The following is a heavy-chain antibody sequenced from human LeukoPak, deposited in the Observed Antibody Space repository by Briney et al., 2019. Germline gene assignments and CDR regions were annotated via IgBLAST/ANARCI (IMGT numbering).Heavy chain of an antibody. D-gene: IGHD1-26*01. CDR3: AREVSVGATIDY. Sequence: PGGSLRLSCAASGFTFSSYWMHWVRQAPGKGLVWVSRINSDGSSTSYADSVKGRFTISRDNAKNTLYLQMNSLRAEDTAVYHCAREVSVGATIDYWGQGTLVTVSS. CDR1: GFTFSSYW. CDR2: INSDGSST. V-gene: IGHV3-74*01. J-gene: IGHJ4*02.